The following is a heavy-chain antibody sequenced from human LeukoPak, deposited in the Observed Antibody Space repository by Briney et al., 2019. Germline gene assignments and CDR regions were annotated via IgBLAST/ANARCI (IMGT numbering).Heavy chain of an antibody. V-gene: IGHV3-15*01. Sequence: PGGSLRLSCAASGFTFSNAWMSWVRQAPGTGLEWVGRIKSKTDGGTTDYAAPVKGRFTISRDDSKNTLYLQMNSLKTEDTAVYYCTNFPYCGGDCYWLAFDIWGQGALVTVSS. CDR3: TNFPYCGGDCYWLAFDI. D-gene: IGHD2-21*01. J-gene: IGHJ3*02. CDR1: GFTFSNAW. CDR2: IKSKTDGGTT.